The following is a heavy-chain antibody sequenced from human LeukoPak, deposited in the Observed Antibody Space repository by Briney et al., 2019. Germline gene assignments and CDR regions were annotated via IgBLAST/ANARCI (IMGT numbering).Heavy chain of an antibody. CDR1: GYTFTGYY. CDR3: AREGPGYDYVWGSYRYPDY. CDR2: INPNSGGT. V-gene: IGHV1-2*02. D-gene: IGHD3-16*02. J-gene: IGHJ4*02. Sequence: ASVKVSCKASGYTFTGYYMHWVRQAPGQGLGWMGWINPNSGGTNYAQKFQGRVTMTRDTSISTAYMELSRLRSDDTAVYYCAREGPGYDYVWGSYRYPDYWGQGTLVTVSS.